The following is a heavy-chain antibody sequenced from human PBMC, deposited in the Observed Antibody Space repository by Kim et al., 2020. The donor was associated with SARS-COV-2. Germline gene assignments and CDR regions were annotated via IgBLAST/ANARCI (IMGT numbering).Heavy chain of an antibody. CDR2: ISYDGSNK. V-gene: IGHV3-30*04. CDR1: GFTFSSYA. Sequence: GGSLRLSCAASGFTFSSYAMHWVRQAPGKGLEWVAVISYDGSNKYYADSVKGRFTISRDNSKNTLYLQMNSLRAEDTAVYYCARDYEAEVGSTAIDPWG. D-gene: IGHD3-10*01. J-gene: IGHJ5*02. CDR3: ARDYEAEVGSTAIDP.